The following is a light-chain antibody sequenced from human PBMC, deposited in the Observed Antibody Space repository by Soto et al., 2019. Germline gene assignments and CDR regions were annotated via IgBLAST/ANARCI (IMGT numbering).Light chain of an antibody. J-gene: IGLJ1*01. CDR2: EVS. Sequence: QSALTQPASVSGSPGQSITISCTGTSSDVGSYNLVSWYQQHPGKAPKLMIYEVSKRPSGVSNRFSGSKSGNTASLTISGLQAEDEAVYYCCSYAGSSTFPYVFGTGTKVNV. CDR3: CSYAGSSTFPYV. CDR1: SSDVGSYNL. V-gene: IGLV2-23*02.